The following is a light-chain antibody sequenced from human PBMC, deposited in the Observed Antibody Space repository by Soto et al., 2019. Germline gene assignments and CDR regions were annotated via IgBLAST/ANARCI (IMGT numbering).Light chain of an antibody. CDR1: QSISSW. CDR2: KAS. J-gene: IGKJ1*01. Sequence: DLQMTQSPSPLSASVGERVTITCRASQSISSWLAWYQQKPGKAPKLLIYKASSLESGVPSRFSGSGSGTEFTLTISSLQPDDFATYYCQQYNSYPWTFGQGTKVEIK. V-gene: IGKV1-5*03. CDR3: QQYNSYPWT.